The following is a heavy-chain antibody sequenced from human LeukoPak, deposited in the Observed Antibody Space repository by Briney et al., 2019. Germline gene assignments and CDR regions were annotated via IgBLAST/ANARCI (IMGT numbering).Heavy chain of an antibody. CDR1: GGSVSSYY. V-gene: IGHV4-59*02. D-gene: IGHD2-21*02. Sequence: SETLSLTCTVSGGSVSSYYWSWIRQTPEKGLEWIGYMSYSGRTDYGPSLKSRATMSVDTSKNQFSLKMSYVTAADTGVYYCARGYCRDDICQVFPYWGQGTLVTVSS. CDR2: MSYSGRT. CDR3: ARGYCRDDICQVFPY. J-gene: IGHJ4*02.